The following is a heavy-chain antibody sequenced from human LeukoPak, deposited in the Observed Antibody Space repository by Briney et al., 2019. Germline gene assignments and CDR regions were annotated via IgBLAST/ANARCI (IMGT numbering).Heavy chain of an antibody. V-gene: IGHV4-61*02. Sequence: PSQTLSLSCTVSGDSISSGNYYWSWMRQPAGRGLEWIGRFSITGSTDYNPSLKSRVTISVDTSKNQFSLRLTSVTAADTAVYYCVRGFDPWGQGTLVTVSS. CDR1: GDSISSGNYY. CDR2: FSITGST. CDR3: VRGFDP. J-gene: IGHJ5*02.